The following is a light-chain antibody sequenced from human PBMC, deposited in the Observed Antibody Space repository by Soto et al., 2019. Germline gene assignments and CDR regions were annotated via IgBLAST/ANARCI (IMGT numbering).Light chain of an antibody. V-gene: IGLV1-40*01. CDR1: SSNIGANYD. Sequence: QSVLTQPPSVSGAPGQRVTISCTGSSSNIGANYDVHWYQHLPGTAPKLIIYTNSNRPSGVPDRFSGSKSGTSASLAITGLQAEDEADYYCQSYDSSLSGYVVGTGTKLTVL. CDR2: TNS. CDR3: QSYDSSLSGYV. J-gene: IGLJ1*01.